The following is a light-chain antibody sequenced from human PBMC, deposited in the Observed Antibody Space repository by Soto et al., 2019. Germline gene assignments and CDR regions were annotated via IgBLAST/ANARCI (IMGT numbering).Light chain of an antibody. CDR3: CSYAGSYIYVV. Sequence: QSVLTQPRSVSGSPGQSVTISCTGTSSDVGGYRYVSWYQQHPGKAPKLMIYDVSERPSGVPDRFSGSKSGNTASLTISGLQAEDEADYYCCSYAGSYIYVVFGGGTKLTVL. CDR1: SSDVGGYRY. J-gene: IGLJ2*01. V-gene: IGLV2-11*01. CDR2: DVS.